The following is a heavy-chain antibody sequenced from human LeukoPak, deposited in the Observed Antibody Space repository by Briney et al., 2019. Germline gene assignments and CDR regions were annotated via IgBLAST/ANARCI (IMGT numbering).Heavy chain of an antibody. CDR2: ISPSGLNT. D-gene: IGHD1-26*01. CDR1: GFSFGAYA. CDR3: AKGASSSSAPLSGSQLFDY. V-gene: IGHV3-23*01. Sequence: GGSLRLSCATSGFSFGAYAMTWVRQPPGKWLEWVSTISPSGLNTYYADSVKGRFTISRDNSKNTLYLQMNSLRAEDTAVYYCAKGASSSSAPLSGSQLFDYWGQGTLVTVSS. J-gene: IGHJ4*02.